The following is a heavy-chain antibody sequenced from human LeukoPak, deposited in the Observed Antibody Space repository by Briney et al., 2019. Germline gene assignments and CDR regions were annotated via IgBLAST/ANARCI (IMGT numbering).Heavy chain of an antibody. CDR3: ARGTTPAGAFDI. CDR1: GGSISSSSYY. J-gene: IGHJ3*02. D-gene: IGHD2-15*01. V-gene: IGHV4-39*07. CDR2: IYYSGST. Sequence: SETLSLTCTVSGGSISSSSYYWGWIRQPPGKGLEWIGSIYYSGSTYYNPSLKSRVTISVDTSKNQFSLKLSSVTAADTAVYYCARGTTPAGAFDIWGQGTMVTVSS.